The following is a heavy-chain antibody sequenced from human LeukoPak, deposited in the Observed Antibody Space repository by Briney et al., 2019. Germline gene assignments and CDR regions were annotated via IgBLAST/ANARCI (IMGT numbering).Heavy chain of an antibody. CDR1: GFTFSDYA. V-gene: IGHV3-23*01. J-gene: IGHJ5*02. CDR2: ISGSGGST. CDR3: AKRPKYYYDSSGAT. D-gene: IGHD3-22*01. Sequence: GGSLRLSCAASGFTFSDYAMGWVRQAPGKGLQWVSAISGSGGSTYYADSVKGRFTISRDNSKNTLYLQMNSLRAEDTAVYYCAKRPKYYYDSSGATWGQGTLVTVSS.